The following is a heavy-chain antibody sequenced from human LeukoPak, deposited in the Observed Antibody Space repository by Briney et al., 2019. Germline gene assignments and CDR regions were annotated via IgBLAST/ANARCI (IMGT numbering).Heavy chain of an antibody. D-gene: IGHD1-14*01. CDR2: IYYSGIT. Sequence: PSQTLSLTCTVSGGSISSGGYYWSWIRQHPGKGLEWIGYIYYSGITNYNPSLKSRVTMSIDTSKNQFSLKLSSVTAADTAVYYCARDPVTAGYYYGMDVWXXXXTVTVSS. J-gene: IGHJ6*01. CDR1: GGSISSGGYY. V-gene: IGHV4-31*03. CDR3: ARDPVTAGYYYGMDV.